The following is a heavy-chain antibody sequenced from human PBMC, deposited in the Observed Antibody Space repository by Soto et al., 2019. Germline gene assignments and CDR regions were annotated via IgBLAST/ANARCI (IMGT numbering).Heavy chain of an antibody. J-gene: IGHJ4*02. Sequence: EVQLVESGGGLVKPGGSLRLSCAASGLTFSIYTINWVRQAPGKGLEWVSSISSSSSYIYYADSVKGRFTISRDNAMNSPCLQMNSLRAEDTAVYYCARERGSGYFDYWGQGTLVTVSS. D-gene: IGHD3-16*01. CDR2: ISSSSSYI. V-gene: IGHV3-21*01. CDR3: ARERGSGYFDY. CDR1: GLTFSIYT.